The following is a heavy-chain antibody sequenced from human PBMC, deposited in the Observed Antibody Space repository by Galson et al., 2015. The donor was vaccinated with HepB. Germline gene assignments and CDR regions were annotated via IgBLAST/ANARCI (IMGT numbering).Heavy chain of an antibody. CDR2: IDPSDSYT. Sequence: QSGAEVKKPGESLRISCKGSGYSFTSYWISWVRQMPGKGLEWMGRIDPSDSYTNYSPSFQGHVTISADKSISTAYLQWSSLKASDTAMYYCVNGCSSSWYWFDPWGQGTLVTVSS. CDR1: GYSFTSYW. V-gene: IGHV5-10-1*01. D-gene: IGHD6-13*01. J-gene: IGHJ5*02. CDR3: VNGCSSSWYWFDP.